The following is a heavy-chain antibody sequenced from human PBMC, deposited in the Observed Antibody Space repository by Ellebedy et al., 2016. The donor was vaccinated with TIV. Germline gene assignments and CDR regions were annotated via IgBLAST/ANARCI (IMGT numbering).Heavy chain of an antibody. V-gene: IGHV4-34*01. J-gene: IGHJ4*02. CDR2: INHSGST. D-gene: IGHD5-12*01. Sequence: GSLRLSXAVYGGSFSGYYWSWIRQPPGKGLEWIGEINHSGSTNYNPSLKSRVTISVDTSKNQFSLKLSSVTAADTAVYYCAREAGGYSGYDSGTDQGLDYWGQGTLVTVSS. CDR3: AREAGGYSGYDSGTDQGLDY. CDR1: GGSFSGYY.